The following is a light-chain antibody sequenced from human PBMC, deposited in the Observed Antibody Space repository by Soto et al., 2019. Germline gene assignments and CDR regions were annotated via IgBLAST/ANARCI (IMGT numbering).Light chain of an antibody. CDR2: GAS. CDR3: QQSYSTLTWT. J-gene: IGKJ1*01. CDR1: QSVSSSY. Sequence: VLTQSPGTLSLSPGERATLSCRASQSVSSSYLAWYQQKPGQAPRLLIYGASSRATGIPDRFSGSGSGTDFTLTISSLQPEDFATYYCQQSYSTLTWTFGQGTKVAIK. V-gene: IGKV3-20*01.